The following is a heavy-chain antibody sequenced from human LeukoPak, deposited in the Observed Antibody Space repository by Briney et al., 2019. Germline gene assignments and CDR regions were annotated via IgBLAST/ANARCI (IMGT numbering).Heavy chain of an antibody. J-gene: IGHJ4*02. Sequence: ASVTVSCKASGYTFTGYYLHWVRQAPGQGLEWMGWINPNSGGTNYAQRFQGRVTMTRDTPISTVYMELSRLRSDDTAVYYCARELRYFDWLPNLDYWGQGTLVTVSS. CDR1: GYTFTGYY. CDR3: ARELRYFDWLPNLDY. CDR2: INPNSGGT. V-gene: IGHV1-2*02. D-gene: IGHD3-9*01.